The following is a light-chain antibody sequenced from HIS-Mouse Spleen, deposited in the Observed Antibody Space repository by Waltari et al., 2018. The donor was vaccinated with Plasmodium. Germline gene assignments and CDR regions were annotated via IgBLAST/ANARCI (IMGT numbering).Light chain of an antibody. V-gene: IGKV3-11*01. CDR2: DAS. Sequence: EIVLTQYPATLSLSPGERATLSCRASQSVSSYLAWYQQKPGQAPRLLIYDASNRATGIPARFSGSGSGTDFTLTISSLEPEDFALYYCQRRSNWPPTFGQGTRLEIK. J-gene: IGKJ5*01. CDR3: QRRSNWPPT. CDR1: QSVSSY.